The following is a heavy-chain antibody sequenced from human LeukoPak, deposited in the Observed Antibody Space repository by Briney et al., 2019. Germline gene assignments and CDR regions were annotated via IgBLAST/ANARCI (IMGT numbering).Heavy chain of an antibody. D-gene: IGHD1-26*01. CDR1: GFTFSSHN. V-gene: IGHV3-21*01. CDR3: ARYSGTYRDY. CDR2: ITSGSYI. J-gene: IGHJ4*02. Sequence: GGSLRLSCAASGFTFSSHNMNWVRPAPGKGLEWVSSITSGSYIFYADSVRGRFTTSRDNAKNSLYLQMNSLRDEDTAVYYCARYSGTYRDYWGQGTLVTVSS.